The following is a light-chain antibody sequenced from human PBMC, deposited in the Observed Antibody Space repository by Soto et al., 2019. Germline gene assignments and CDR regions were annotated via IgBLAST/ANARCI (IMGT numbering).Light chain of an antibody. V-gene: IGKV3-15*01. CDR2: GAS. CDR1: QTVSTH. J-gene: IGKJ4*01. Sequence: ELVMTQSPATLSVSPGDRVTFSCRASQTVSTHVAWYQQKPGQPPRLLIYGASTRATGVPARFSGGGSGTEFTLTINSLESADFAVYYCQQYNTWPPLTFGGGTKVEIK. CDR3: QQYNTWPPLT.